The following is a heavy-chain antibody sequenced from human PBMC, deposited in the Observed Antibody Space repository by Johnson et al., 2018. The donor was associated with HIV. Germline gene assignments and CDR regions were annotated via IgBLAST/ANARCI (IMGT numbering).Heavy chain of an antibody. V-gene: IGHV3-30-3*01. CDR2: ISYDGSNK. CDR1: GFTFSSYA. D-gene: IGHD6-13*01. J-gene: IGHJ3*02. CDR3: AKEKGAAAGSPAFDI. Sequence: VQLVESGGGVVQPRRSLRLSCAASGFTFSSYAMHWVRQAPGKGLEWVAVISYDGSNKYYADSVKGRFTISRDNSKNTLYLQMNSLRAEDTAVYYCAKEKGAAAGSPAFDIWGQGTMVTVSS.